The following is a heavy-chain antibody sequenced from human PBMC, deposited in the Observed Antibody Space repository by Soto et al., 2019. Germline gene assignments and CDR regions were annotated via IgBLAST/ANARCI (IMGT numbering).Heavy chain of an antibody. CDR1: GYSFTSYW. V-gene: IGHV5-51*07. J-gene: IGHJ6*03. CDR2: IYPGDSDT. Sequence: PGESLKVSCKGSGYSFTSYWIGWVHQMPGKGLEWMGIIYPGDSDTRYSPSFQGQVTISADKSISTAYLQWSSLKASDTAMYYCARLRSGYDSNYYYMDVWGKGTTVTVSS. CDR3: ARLRSGYDSNYYYMDV. D-gene: IGHD5-12*01.